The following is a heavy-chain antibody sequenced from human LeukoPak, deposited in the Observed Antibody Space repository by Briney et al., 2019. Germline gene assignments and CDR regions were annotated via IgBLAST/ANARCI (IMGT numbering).Heavy chain of an antibody. Sequence: GGSLRLSCAASGFNFSSYWMHWVRQAPGKGLVWVSRINSDGSSISYADSVKGRFTISRDNSKNTLYLQMNSLRAEDTAVYYCANGRLGAIPTVDYWGQGTLVTVSS. V-gene: IGHV3-74*01. CDR2: INSDGSSI. CDR3: ANGRLGAIPTVDY. J-gene: IGHJ4*02. D-gene: IGHD1-26*01. CDR1: GFNFSSYW.